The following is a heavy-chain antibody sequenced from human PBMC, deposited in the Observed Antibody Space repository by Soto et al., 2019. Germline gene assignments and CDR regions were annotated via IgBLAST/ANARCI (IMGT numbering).Heavy chain of an antibody. CDR2: ISAYNGNT. Sequence: ASVKVSCKASGYTFTSYGISWVRQAPGQGLEWMGWISAYNGNTNYAQKLQGRVTMTTDTSTSTAYMELRSLRSDDTALYYCARLLFLDAGTVYNWFDPWGQGTLVTVSS. D-gene: IGHD3-3*01. J-gene: IGHJ5*02. V-gene: IGHV1-18*01. CDR3: ARLLFLDAGTVYNWFDP. CDR1: GYTFTSYG.